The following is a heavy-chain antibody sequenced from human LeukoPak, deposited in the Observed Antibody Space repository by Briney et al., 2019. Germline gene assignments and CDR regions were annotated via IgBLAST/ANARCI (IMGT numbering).Heavy chain of an antibody. CDR2: IIPIFGTA. Sequence: ASVKVSCKASGGTFSSYAISWVRQAPGQGLEWMGGIIPIFGTANYAQKFQGRVTITADESTSTAYMELSSLRSEDTAVYYCERVRAITGTTGYYFDYWGQGTLVTVSS. V-gene: IGHV1-69*13. J-gene: IGHJ4*02. CDR3: ERVRAITGTTGYYFDY. D-gene: IGHD1-7*01. CDR1: GGTFSSYA.